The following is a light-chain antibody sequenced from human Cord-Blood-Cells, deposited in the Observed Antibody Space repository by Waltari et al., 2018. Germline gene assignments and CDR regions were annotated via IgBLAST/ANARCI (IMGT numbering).Light chain of an antibody. J-gene: IGLJ1*01. CDR2: DVS. CDR1: SRDVGGYNY. Sequence: QSALTQPASVSGSPGQSITMSCTGTSRDVGGYNYFSCYQQHPGKAPKLMIYDVSNRPSGVSKRFSGSKSGNTASLTISGLQAEDEADYYCSSYTSSSTLYVFGTGTKVTVL. V-gene: IGLV2-14*01. CDR3: SSYTSSSTLYV.